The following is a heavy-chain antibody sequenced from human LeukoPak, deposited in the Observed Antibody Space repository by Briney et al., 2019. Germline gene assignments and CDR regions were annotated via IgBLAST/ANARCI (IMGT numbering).Heavy chain of an antibody. CDR3: ARVNRDLARRPYGFDP. V-gene: IGHV1-2*02. J-gene: IGHJ5*02. CDR2: INPNSGGT. Sequence: ASVKVSCKASGYTFTGYYMHWVRQAPGQGLEWMGWINPNSGGTNYAQKFQGRVTMTRDTSISTAYMELSRLRSDDTAVYYCARVNRDLARRPYGFDPWGQGTLVTVSS. CDR1: GYTFTGYY. D-gene: IGHD1-14*01.